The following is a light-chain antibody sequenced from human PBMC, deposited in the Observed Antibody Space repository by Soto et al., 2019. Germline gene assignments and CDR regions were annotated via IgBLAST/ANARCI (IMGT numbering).Light chain of an antibody. Sequence: EIVMTQSPATLSVSPGERATLSCRASQSDSSDIAWYQQKPGQAPRLLIYGASARATGIPARFSGSGSGTEFTLTISSLQSEDFAVYYCQQYNNWRTFGQGTKLEI. J-gene: IGKJ2*01. CDR1: QSDSSD. V-gene: IGKV3-15*01. CDR2: GAS. CDR3: QQYNNWRT.